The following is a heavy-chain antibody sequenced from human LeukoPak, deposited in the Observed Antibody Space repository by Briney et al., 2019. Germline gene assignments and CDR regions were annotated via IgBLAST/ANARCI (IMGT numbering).Heavy chain of an antibody. CDR3: ARGGNYDFWSGYPYYYYYYMDV. D-gene: IGHD3-3*01. V-gene: IGHV4-34*01. CDR2: INHSGST. CDR1: GGSFSGYY. J-gene: IGHJ6*03. Sequence: SETLSLTCAVYGGSFSGYYWSWIRQPQGKGLEWIGEINHSGSTNYNPSLKSRVTISVDTSKNQFSLKLSSVTAADTAVYYCARGGNYDFWSGYPYYYYYYMDVWGKGTTVTVSS.